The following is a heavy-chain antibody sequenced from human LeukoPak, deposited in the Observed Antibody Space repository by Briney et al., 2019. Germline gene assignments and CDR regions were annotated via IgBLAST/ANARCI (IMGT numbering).Heavy chain of an antibody. CDR1: GFTFSSYG. J-gene: IGHJ6*03. Sequence: PGGSLRLSCAASGFTFSSYGMHWVRQAPGKGLEWVAFIRNDESNKYYADSVKGRFTISRDNSKNTLYLQMNSLRAEDTAVYYCAKTPGSGNEVYHYYYMDVWGKGTTVTVSS. CDR3: AKTPGSGNEVYHYYYMDV. D-gene: IGHD3-10*01. CDR2: IRNDESNK. V-gene: IGHV3-30*02.